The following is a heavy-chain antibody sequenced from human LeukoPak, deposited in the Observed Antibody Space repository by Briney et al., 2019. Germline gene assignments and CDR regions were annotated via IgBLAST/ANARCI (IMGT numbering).Heavy chain of an antibody. D-gene: IGHD6-6*01. CDR1: GGTFSSYA. V-gene: IGHV1-69*13. CDR2: IIPIFGTA. CDR3: ARVGGDEQLATSFNWFDP. Sequence: GASVKVSCKASGGTFSSYAISWVRQAPGQGLEWMGGIIPIFGTANYAQKVQGRVTITADESTSTAYMELSSLRSEDTAVYYCARVGGDEQLATSFNWFDPWGQGTLVTVSS. J-gene: IGHJ5*02.